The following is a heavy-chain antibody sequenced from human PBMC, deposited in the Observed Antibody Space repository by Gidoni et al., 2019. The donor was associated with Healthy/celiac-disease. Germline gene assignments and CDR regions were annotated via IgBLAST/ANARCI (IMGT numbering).Heavy chain of an antibody. CDR3: ARQTGIAVAGTGGFDY. J-gene: IGHJ4*02. CDR2: IYYSGST. Sequence: QVQLQESGPGLVTPSETLSLTCTVSGGSISSYYWSWIRQAPGKGLEWIGYIYYSGSTNYNPSLKSRVTISVDTSKNQFSLKRSSVTAANTAVYYCARQTGIAVAGTGGFDYWGQGTLVTVSS. CDR1: GGSISSYY. D-gene: IGHD6-19*01. V-gene: IGHV4-59*08.